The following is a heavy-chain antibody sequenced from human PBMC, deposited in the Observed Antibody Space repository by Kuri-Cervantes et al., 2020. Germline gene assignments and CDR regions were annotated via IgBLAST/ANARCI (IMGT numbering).Heavy chain of an antibody. D-gene: IGHD3-3*01. J-gene: IGHJ6*02. V-gene: IGHV3-66*01. CDR1: GFTFSSYG. Sequence: GGSLRLSCAASGFTFSSYGMHWVRQAPGKGLEWVSVIYSGGSTYYAGSVKGRFTISRDNSKNTLYLQMNSLRAEDTAVYYCASSYFWSGYYHPGPKPDDYYYYGMDVWGQGTTVTVSS. CDR3: ASSYFWSGYYHPGPKPDDYYYYGMDV. CDR2: IYSGGST.